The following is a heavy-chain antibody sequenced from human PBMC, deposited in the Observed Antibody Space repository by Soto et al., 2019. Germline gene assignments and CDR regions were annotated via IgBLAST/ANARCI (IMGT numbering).Heavy chain of an antibody. CDR3: ARGGLSGPIDY. J-gene: IGHJ4*02. V-gene: IGHV4-30-2*01. CDR2: IYHSGST. CDR1: CGSVSIGGYS. Sequence: PSETLSLTFAVSCGSVSIGGYSLSWVRQPPVKGLEFIGYIYHSGSTYYNPSLKSRVTISVDRAKNQFSLKLSSVTAADTDVYYCARGGLSGPIDYWGQGTLVTVYS. D-gene: IGHD3-3*01.